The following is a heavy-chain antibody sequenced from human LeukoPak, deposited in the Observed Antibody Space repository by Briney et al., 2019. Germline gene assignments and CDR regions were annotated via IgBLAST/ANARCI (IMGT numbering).Heavy chain of an antibody. J-gene: IGHJ4*02. CDR2: ISGSGGST. CDR3: AQGELSGNYFDY. CDR1: GFTFSSYA. Sequence: GGSLRLSCAASGFTFSSYAMSWVRQAPGKGLEWVSAISGSGGSTYYADSVKGRFTISRDNSKNTLYLQMNSLRAEDTAVYYCAQGELSGNYFDYWGQGTLVTVSS. D-gene: IGHD1-26*01. V-gene: IGHV3-23*01.